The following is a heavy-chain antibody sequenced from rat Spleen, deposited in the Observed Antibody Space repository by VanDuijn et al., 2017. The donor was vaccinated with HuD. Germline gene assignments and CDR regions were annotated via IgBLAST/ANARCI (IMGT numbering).Heavy chain of an antibody. CDR3: ARHGNWEQMTFDD. J-gene: IGHJ2*01. Sequence: EVQLVESGGGLVQPGRSMKLSCAASGFTFSDYYMAWVRQAPKKGLEWVASISYEGSSTYYGDSVKGRFTISRDNAKSTLYLQLNSLRSEDTATDYWARHGNWEQMTFDDWGQGVMVTVSA. V-gene: IGHV5-22*01. CDR2: ISYEGSST. CDR1: GFTFSDYY. D-gene: IGHD5-1*01.